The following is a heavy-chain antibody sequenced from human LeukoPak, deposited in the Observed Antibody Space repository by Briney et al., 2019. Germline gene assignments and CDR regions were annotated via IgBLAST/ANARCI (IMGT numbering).Heavy chain of an antibody. D-gene: IGHD3-16*02. J-gene: IGHJ4*02. Sequence: PGRSLRLSCAASGFTFSSYSMNWVRQAPGKGLEWVASISSSSSCITYADSVKGRFSISRDNAKNSLYLQMNSLGAEDTAVYYRARTFGGVIVTPFDYWGQGTLVTVSS. CDR3: ARTFGGVIVTPFDY. CDR1: GFTFSSYS. V-gene: IGHV3-21*01. CDR2: ISSSSSCI.